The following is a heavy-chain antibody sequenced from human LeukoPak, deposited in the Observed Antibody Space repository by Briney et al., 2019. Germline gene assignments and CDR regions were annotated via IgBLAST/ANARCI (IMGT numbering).Heavy chain of an antibody. CDR1: GYTFTGYY. J-gene: IGHJ6*03. D-gene: IGHD2-2*01. Sequence: ASVKVSCKASGYTFTGYYMHWVRQAPGQGLEWVGWINPNGGGTNYAQKFQGRVTLTRDTSINTAYMELSRLRYDDTAVYYCARDKYCSSTSCYFPMDVWGKGTSVTVSS. CDR3: ARDKYCSSTSCYFPMDV. CDR2: INPNGGGT. V-gene: IGHV1-2*02.